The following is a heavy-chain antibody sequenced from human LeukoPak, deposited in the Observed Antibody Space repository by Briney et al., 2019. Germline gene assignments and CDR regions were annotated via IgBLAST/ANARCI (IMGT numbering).Heavy chain of an antibody. J-gene: IGHJ4*02. CDR2: INHGGST. V-gene: IGHV4-34*01. Sequence: SETLSLTCAVYGGSFSGYYWSWIRQPPGKGLEWIGEINHGGSTNYNPSLKSRVTISVDTSKNQFSLKLSSVTAADTAVYYCARATYYDYVWGSYRTPPFDYWGQGTLVTVSS. CDR3: ARATYYDYVWGSYRTPPFDY. D-gene: IGHD3-16*02. CDR1: GGSFSGYY.